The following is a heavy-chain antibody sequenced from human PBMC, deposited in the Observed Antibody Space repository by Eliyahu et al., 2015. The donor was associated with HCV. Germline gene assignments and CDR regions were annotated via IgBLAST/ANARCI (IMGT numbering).Heavy chain of an antibody. Sequence: QVHLVQSGAEVKKPGASVKVSCQTSGYTFTSYYLHWVRQAPGQGLEWVGFINPSVGYADCAQRFKGRVTVNRDTSTNTVYLDMSSLRSDDTAVYYCVREESPGIFDYWGQGTLVTVSS. CDR2: INPSVGYA. CDR1: GYTFTSYY. J-gene: IGHJ4*02. D-gene: IGHD3-10*01. CDR3: VREESPGIFDY. V-gene: IGHV1-46*01.